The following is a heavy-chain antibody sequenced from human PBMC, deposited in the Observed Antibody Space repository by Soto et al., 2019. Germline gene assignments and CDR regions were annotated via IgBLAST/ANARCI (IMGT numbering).Heavy chain of an antibody. CDR3: ALSFSQTNIDV. Sequence: QVQLVQSGPEVGKPGASVKVSCKASGYTFTGYYLHWVRQAPGQGLEWMGYINPDSGRTRYAQKFQGTVTMTRDTSITTAYLELSSLKYDYSAIFYCALSFSQTNIDVWGQGTTVIVSS. CDR1: GYTFTGYY. J-gene: IGHJ6*01. V-gene: IGHV1-2*02. CDR2: INPDSGRT.